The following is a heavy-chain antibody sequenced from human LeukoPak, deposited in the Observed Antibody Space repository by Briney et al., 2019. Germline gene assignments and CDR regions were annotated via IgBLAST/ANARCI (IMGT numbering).Heavy chain of an antibody. D-gene: IGHD3-3*02. V-gene: IGHV3-7*01. CDR3: ARVHFWSGYYDYYYYMGV. J-gene: IGHJ6*03. CDR2: IKQDGSEK. CDR1: GFTFSSYW. Sequence: PGGSLRLSCAASGFTFSSYWMSWVRQAPGNGLEWVANIKQDGSEKYYVDSVKGRFTISRDNAKNSLYLQMNSLRAEDTAVYYCARVHFWSGYYDYYYYMGVWGKGTTVTVSS.